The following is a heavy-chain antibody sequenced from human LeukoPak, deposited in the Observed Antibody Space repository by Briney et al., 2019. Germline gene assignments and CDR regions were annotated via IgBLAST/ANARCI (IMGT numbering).Heavy chain of an antibody. V-gene: IGHV1-69*05. CDR3: ARLGHYYDSSGPG. CDR1: GGTFSSYA. Sequence: SVKVSCKASGGTFSSYAISWVRQAPGLGLEWMGGIIPIFGTANYAQKFQGRVTITTDESTSTAYMELSSLRSEDTAVYYCARLGHYYDSSGPGWGQGTLVTVSS. CDR2: IIPIFGTA. J-gene: IGHJ4*02. D-gene: IGHD3-22*01.